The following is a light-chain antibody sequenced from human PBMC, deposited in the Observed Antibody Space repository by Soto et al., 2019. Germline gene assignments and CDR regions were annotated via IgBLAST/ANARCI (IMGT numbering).Light chain of an antibody. CDR1: SSNIGAHFD. CDR3: QSYDSSLSGAYV. J-gene: IGLJ1*01. CDR2: GNS. V-gene: IGLV1-40*01. Sequence: QAVLTQPPSVSGAPGQRVTISCTGSSSNIGAHFDVHWYQHLPGTAPKLLIFGNSIRPSGVPDRFSGSKSGTSASLAITGLQAEDEADYYCQSYDSSLSGAYVFGTGTKVTVL.